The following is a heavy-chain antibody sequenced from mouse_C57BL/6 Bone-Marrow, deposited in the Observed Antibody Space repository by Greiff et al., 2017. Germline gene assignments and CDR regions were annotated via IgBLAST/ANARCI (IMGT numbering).Heavy chain of an antibody. J-gene: IGHJ4*01. CDR3: ASMLITTVDYSMDY. V-gene: IGHV2-6*01. CDR2: IWGVGST. D-gene: IGHD1-1*01. CDR1: GFSLTSYG. Sequence: VKLMESGPGLVAPSQSLSITCTVSGFSLTSYGVDWVRQSPGKGLEWLGVIWGVGSTNYNSAIKSRLSISKDNSKSQVFLKMNSLQTDDTAMYYCASMLITTVDYSMDYWGQGTSVTVSS.